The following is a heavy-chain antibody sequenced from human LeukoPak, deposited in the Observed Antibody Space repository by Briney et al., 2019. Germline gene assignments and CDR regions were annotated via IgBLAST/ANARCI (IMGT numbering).Heavy chain of an antibody. V-gene: IGHV3-23*01. Sequence: PGGFRRLSCAASGFTFSWHAMSWVRQAPGKGLEWVSGISGSGGFTYYADSVKGRFTISRDNSKNTLYLQMNSLRAEDTAVYYCATAYYYDSRGYDPLDYWGQGTLVTVSS. CDR2: ISGSGGFT. J-gene: IGHJ4*02. D-gene: IGHD3-22*01. CDR3: ATAYYYDSRGYDPLDY. CDR1: GFTFSWHA.